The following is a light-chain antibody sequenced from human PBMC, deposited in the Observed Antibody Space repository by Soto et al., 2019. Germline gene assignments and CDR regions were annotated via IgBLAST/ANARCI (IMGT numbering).Light chain of an antibody. CDR2: WAS. J-gene: IGKJ2*01. Sequence: DIVMTQSPDSLAVSLGERATINCKSSQSGLYNSNNKNYLAWYQQKPGQPPKLLIYWASTRESGVPDRFSGSGFGTDFTLTISSLQADDVEVYYCHQCYSVPYTFGQGTKLEIK. V-gene: IGKV4-1*01. CDR3: HQCYSVPYT. CDR1: QSGLYNSNNKNY.